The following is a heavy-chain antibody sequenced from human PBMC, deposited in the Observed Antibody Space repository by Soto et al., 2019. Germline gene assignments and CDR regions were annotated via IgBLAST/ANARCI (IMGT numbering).Heavy chain of an antibody. V-gene: IGHV1-8*01. CDR2: MNPNSGNT. CDR3: ARVPRHCSSTSCYLGP. D-gene: IGHD2-2*01. CDR1: GYTFTSYD. Sequence: GASVKVSCKASGYTFTSYDINWVRQATGQGLEWMGWMNPNSGNTGYAQKFQGRVTMTRNTSISTAYMELSSLRSEDMAVYYCARVPRHCSSTSCYLGPWGQGTLVTVSS. J-gene: IGHJ5*02.